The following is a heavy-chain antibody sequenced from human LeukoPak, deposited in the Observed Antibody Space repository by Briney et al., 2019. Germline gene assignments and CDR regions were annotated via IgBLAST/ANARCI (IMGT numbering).Heavy chain of an antibody. V-gene: IGHV4-61*01. D-gene: IGHD1-1*01. CDR1: GDSVSSSNYY. Sequence: KPSETLSLTCAVSGDSVSSSNYYWSWIRQPPGKGLEWIGYIYYGGNTNYNPSLQSRVTISVDTSKSQFSLKLSSVTAVDTAVYYCARLTRRSGNYFDYWGQGTLVTVSS. CDR2: IYYGGNT. J-gene: IGHJ4*02. CDR3: ARLTRRSGNYFDY.